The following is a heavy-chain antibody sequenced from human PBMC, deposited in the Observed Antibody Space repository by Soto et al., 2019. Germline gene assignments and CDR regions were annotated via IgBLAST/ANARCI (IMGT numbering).Heavy chain of an antibody. J-gene: IGHJ6*03. CDR3: AKYEEGIHVARPNYYYYYYMDV. Sequence: GGSLRLSCAASGFTFSSYAMSWVRQAPGKGLEWVSAISGSGGSTYYADSVKGRFTISRDNSKNTLYLQMNSLRAEDTAVYYCAKYEEGIHVARPNYYYYYYMDVWGKGTTVTVSS. CDR1: GFTFSSYA. V-gene: IGHV3-23*01. CDR2: ISGSGGST. D-gene: IGHD5-18*01.